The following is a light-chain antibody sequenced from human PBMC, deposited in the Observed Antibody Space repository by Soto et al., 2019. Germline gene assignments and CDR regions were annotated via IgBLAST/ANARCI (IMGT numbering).Light chain of an antibody. CDR3: SSYTTRSTMI. CDR1: STDVGGYNY. J-gene: IGLJ2*01. CDR2: DVS. Sequence: QSALTQPASVSGTPGQSITISCTGSSTDVGGYNYVSWYQQHPGKPPKLMIYDVSDRPSVTANCFSGSKSGNTASLTSSGHQADDEDYYCGSSYTTRSTMIFGGGTKLTVL. V-gene: IGLV2-14*01.